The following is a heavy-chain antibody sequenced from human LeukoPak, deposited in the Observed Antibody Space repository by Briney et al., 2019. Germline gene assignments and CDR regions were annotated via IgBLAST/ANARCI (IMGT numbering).Heavy chain of an antibody. Sequence: GGSLRLSCAASGFTVSSNYMSWVRQAPGKGLEWVSVIYSGGSTYYADSVKGRFTISRDNSKNTLYLQMNSLKAEDTAVYYCARVGVVPAAIPDGFDIWGQGTMVTVSS. CDR2: IYSGGST. CDR3: ARVGVVPAAIPDGFDI. CDR1: GFTVSSNY. J-gene: IGHJ3*02. V-gene: IGHV3-53*01. D-gene: IGHD2-2*01.